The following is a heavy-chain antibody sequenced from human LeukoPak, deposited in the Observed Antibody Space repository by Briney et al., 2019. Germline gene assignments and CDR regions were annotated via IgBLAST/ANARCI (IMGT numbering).Heavy chain of an antibody. V-gene: IGHV3-30*04. J-gene: IGHJ6*02. Sequence: GGSLRLSCAASGFPFSSYAMHWVRQAPGKGLEWVAVISYDGSNNYYADSVKGRFTISRDNSKNTLYLQMNSLRPEDTAVYFCARAYAGSSGWYFRYYYGMDVWGQGTTVTVSS. CDR1: GFPFSSYA. D-gene: IGHD6-19*01. CDR2: ISYDGSNN. CDR3: ARAYAGSSGWYFRYYYGMDV.